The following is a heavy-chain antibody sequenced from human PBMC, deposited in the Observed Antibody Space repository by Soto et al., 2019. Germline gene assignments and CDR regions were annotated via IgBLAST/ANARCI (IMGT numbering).Heavy chain of an antibody. CDR1: GGSISSSNW. J-gene: IGHJ6*02. CDR3: ARDRASNYGSGSYYNVPTYGMDV. V-gene: IGHV4-4*02. Sequence: SETLSLTCAVSGGSISSSNWWGWVRQPPGKGLEWIGEIYHSGSTNYNPSLKSRVTISVDKSKNQFSLKLSSVTAADTAVYYCARDRASNYGSGSYYNVPTYGMDVWGQGTTVTVSS. CDR2: IYHSGST. D-gene: IGHD3-10*01.